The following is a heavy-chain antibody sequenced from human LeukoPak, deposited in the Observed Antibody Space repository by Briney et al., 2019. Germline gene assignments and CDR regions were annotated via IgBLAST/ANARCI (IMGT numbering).Heavy chain of an antibody. CDR2: IYYSGST. CDR1: GGSISSSSYY. D-gene: IGHD2-2*01. CDR3: ARVALPGVYYFDY. V-gene: IGHV4-39*07. Sequence: SETLSLTCTVSGGSISSSSYYWGWIRQPPGTGLEWIGSIYYSGSTYYNPSLKSRVTISIDTSKNQFSLKLSSLTAADTAVYYCARVALPGVYYFDYWGQGTLVTASS. J-gene: IGHJ4*02.